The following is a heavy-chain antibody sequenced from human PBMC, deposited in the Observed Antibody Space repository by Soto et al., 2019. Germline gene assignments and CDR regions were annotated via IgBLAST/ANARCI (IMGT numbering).Heavy chain of an antibody. J-gene: IGHJ3*02. CDR2: ISGSGGST. V-gene: IGHV3-23*01. D-gene: IGHD4-17*01. Sequence: GGSLRLSCAASGFTFSSYAMSWVRQAPGKGLEWVSAISGSGGSTYYADSVKGRFTISRDNSKNTLYLQMNSLRAEDTAVYYCAKDQAALLRRVTTRPNAFDIWGQGTMVTVSS. CDR1: GFTFSSYA. CDR3: AKDQAALLRRVTTRPNAFDI.